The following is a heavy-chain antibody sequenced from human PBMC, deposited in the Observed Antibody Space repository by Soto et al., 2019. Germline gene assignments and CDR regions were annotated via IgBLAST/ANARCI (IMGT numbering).Heavy chain of an antibody. CDR3: ARVQDNWNDNRNMV. Sequence: PGWSLRLSCAASGFTVSSNYMSWVRQAPGKGLEWVSVIYSGGSTYYADSVKGRFTISRDNSKNTLYLQMNSLRAEDTAVYYCARVQDNWNDNRNMVWGQGTLVTVSS. V-gene: IGHV3-66*01. D-gene: IGHD1-20*01. J-gene: IGHJ4*02. CDR1: GFTVSSNY. CDR2: IYSGGST.